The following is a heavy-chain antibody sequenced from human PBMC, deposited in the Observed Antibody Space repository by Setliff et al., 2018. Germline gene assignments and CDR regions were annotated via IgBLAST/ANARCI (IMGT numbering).Heavy chain of an antibody. V-gene: IGHV3-48*04. CDR3: ARRYCSSTGCVMDV. CDR1: GFNFMNYG. J-gene: IGHJ6*03. D-gene: IGHD2-2*01. Sequence: PGGSLRLSCAASGFNFMNYGMNWVRQAPGEGLEWVSYISSISSSTIYYADSVKGRFTVSRDNAKNSLYLQMNSLRAEDTAVYYCARRYCSSTGCVMDVWGKGTTVTV. CDR2: ISSISSSTI.